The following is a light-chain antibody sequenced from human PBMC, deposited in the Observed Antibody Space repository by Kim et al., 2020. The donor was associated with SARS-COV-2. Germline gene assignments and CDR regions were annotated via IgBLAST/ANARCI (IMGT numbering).Light chain of an antibody. CDR3: QQYKTYCS. V-gene: IGKV1-5*03. CDR2: DSS. Sequence: DIQMTQSPSTLSASVGDRVTITCRASQSIDRWLAWYQKKPVKAPKLLFYDSSNLQSGVPSKFSGSRSGTEFTHTISSLQPEDSATYYCQQYKTYCSFGQGTKLEI. CDR1: QSIDRW. J-gene: IGKJ2*01.